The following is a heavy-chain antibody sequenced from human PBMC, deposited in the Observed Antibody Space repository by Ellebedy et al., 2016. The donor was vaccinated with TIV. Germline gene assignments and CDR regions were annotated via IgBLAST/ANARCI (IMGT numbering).Heavy chain of an antibody. CDR1: GGATTHSY. Sequence: MPSETLSLTCIVSGGATTHSYWRWIRQSPAKGLEWIGYITPSGSTNYNPSLKSRVTMSRDPSKNSLSLHLASVTATDTAIYYCAKIVSGGASFDPWGQGTLVTVSS. J-gene: IGHJ5*02. CDR3: AKIVSGGASFDP. V-gene: IGHV4-59*01. D-gene: IGHD3-16*01. CDR2: ITPSGST.